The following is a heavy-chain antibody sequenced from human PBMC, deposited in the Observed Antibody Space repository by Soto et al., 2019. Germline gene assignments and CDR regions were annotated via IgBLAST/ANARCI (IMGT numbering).Heavy chain of an antibody. Sequence: ASVKVSCTASGYTFTSYGISWVRQAPGQGLEWMGWISAYNGNTNYAQKLQGRVTMTTDTSTSTAYMELRSLRSDDTAVYYCARDRLEYCSGGSCDYYMDVWGKGTRVTVSS. V-gene: IGHV1-18*01. CDR1: GYTFTSYG. CDR3: ARDRLEYCSGGSCDYYMDV. J-gene: IGHJ6*03. CDR2: ISAYNGNT. D-gene: IGHD2-15*01.